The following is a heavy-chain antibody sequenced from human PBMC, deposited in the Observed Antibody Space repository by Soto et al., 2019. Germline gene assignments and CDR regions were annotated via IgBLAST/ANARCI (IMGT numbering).Heavy chain of an antibody. D-gene: IGHD6-13*01. J-gene: IGHJ4*02. CDR1: GFTFSSYW. Sequence: EVQLVESGGGLVQPGGSLRLSCAASGFTFSSYWMSWVRQAPGKGLEWVANIKQDGSEKYYVDSVKGRFTISRDNAKNSLYLQMNSLRAEDTAVYYCARDGGKLRRIAAAASDYWGQGTLVTVSS. CDR2: IKQDGSEK. CDR3: ARDGGKLRRIAAAASDY. V-gene: IGHV3-7*03.